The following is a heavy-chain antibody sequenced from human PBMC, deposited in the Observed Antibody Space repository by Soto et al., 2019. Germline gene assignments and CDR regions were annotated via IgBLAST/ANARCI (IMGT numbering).Heavy chain of an antibody. CDR3: ARLTPGYGDYLDY. CDR1: GGSISSGGYS. CDR2: IHYSGST. V-gene: IGHV4-61*08. Sequence: PSETLSLTCAVSGGSISSGGYSWSWIRQPPGKGLEWIGYIHYSGSTNYNPSLKSRVTISVDTSKNQFSVKLSSVTAADTAVYYCARLTPGYGDYLDYWGQGTLVTV. D-gene: IGHD4-17*01. J-gene: IGHJ4*02.